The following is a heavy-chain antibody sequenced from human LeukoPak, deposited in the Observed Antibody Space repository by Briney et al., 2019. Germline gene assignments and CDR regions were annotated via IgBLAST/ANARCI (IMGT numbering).Heavy chain of an antibody. V-gene: IGHV4-38-2*02. CDR3: ARDSYGDYSEY. Sequence: SETQSLTCAVSGYSISSGYYWGWIRQPPGKGLEWIGSIYHSGSTYYNPSLKSRVTISVDTSKNQFSLRLSSVTAADTAVYHCARDSYGDYSEYWGQGTLVTVSS. D-gene: IGHD4-17*01. CDR2: IYHSGST. J-gene: IGHJ4*02. CDR1: GYSISSGYY.